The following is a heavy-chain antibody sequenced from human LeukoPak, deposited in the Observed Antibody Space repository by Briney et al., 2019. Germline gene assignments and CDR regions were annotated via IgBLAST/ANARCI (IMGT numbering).Heavy chain of an antibody. CDR1: GGSISSYY. D-gene: IGHD3-10*01. V-gene: IGHV4-4*07. CDR2: LHTSGST. J-gene: IGHJ4*02. Sequence: SETLSLTCTVSGGSISSYYWSWIRQPAGEGLEWIGRLHTSGSTHYNPSLKSRVTMSVDTSKNQFSLKLSSVTAADTAVYYCARDRYYYGSGSYYFDYWGQGTLVTVSS. CDR3: ARDRYYYGSGSYYFDY.